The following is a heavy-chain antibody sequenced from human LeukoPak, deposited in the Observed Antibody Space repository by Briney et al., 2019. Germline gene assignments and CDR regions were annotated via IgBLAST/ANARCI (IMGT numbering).Heavy chain of an antibody. CDR2: IGTAGDT. V-gene: IGHV3-13*01. D-gene: IGHD1-26*01. CDR1: GFTLSNFA. J-gene: IGHJ4*02. CDR3: ARQMTPHGNFDY. Sequence: GGSLRLSCAASGFTLSNFAMHWVRQATGKGLEWVSAIGTAGDTFYPGSVKGRFTISRENAKNSLYLQMNNLRAEDTAVYYCARQMTPHGNFDYWGQGTLVTVSS.